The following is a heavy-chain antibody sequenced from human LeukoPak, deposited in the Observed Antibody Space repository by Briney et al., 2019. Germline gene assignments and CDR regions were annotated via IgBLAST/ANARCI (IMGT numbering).Heavy chain of an antibody. CDR2: VDPSVATP. Sequence: ASVKASCKAPGDAFTNYCFHWVRQTPRHGLEWMGIVDPSVATPTCAERFQGRVTMTRDASTGTVYMELRSLKGEDTAVYYCARSRLRFLQWDYWGQGTVVTVSS. V-gene: IGHV1-46*01. CDR3: ARSRLRFLQWDY. CDR1: GDAFTNYC. D-gene: IGHD3-3*01. J-gene: IGHJ4*02.